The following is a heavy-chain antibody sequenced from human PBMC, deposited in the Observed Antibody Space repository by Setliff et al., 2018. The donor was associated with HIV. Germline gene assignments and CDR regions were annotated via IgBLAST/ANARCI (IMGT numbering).Heavy chain of an antibody. CDR1: GSSFHSYG. V-gene: IGHV1-18*01. CDR2: ISPYNGNT. D-gene: IGHD3-3*01. J-gene: IGHJ3*02. Sequence: ASVKVSCKAAGSSFHSYGLSWVRLAPGQGLEWMGWISPYNGNTNYAQRFQGRLTMTTDTSTITAYMELRSLRSDDTAVYYCARVRERIGVTGTDDAFDIWGQGTAVTVS. CDR3: ARVRERIGVTGTDDAFDI.